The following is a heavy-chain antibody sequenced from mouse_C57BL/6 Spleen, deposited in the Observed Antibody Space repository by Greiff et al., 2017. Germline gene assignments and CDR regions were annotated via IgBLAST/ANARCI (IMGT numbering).Heavy chain of an antibody. CDR1: GYTFASYW. CDR2: LDPHSRGT. Sequence: QVQLQQPGAELVKPGASVKLSCKASGYTFASYWMHWVKQRPGRGLAWIGRLDPHSRGTKYNEKFTSKATLTVDKPSSTAYMQLSSLTAEDSAVYYCARSLTVVATDYARDYWGQGTSGTVSS. J-gene: IGHJ4*01. CDR3: ARSLTVVATDYARDY. V-gene: IGHV1-72*01. D-gene: IGHD1-1*01.